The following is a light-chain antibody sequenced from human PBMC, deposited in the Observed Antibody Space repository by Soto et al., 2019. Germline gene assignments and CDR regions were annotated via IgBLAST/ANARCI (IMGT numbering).Light chain of an antibody. CDR1: QSVGRY. CDR3: QYHTDWPPYT. Sequence: EMVLTQSPATLYLSPGDRATLSCRASQSVGRYLAWYQQRPGQAPRLLIYDSSNRVTGIPARFSGNGSGRDFTLTIISLEPEDFAVYYCQYHTDWPPYTFGQGTTLEI. J-gene: IGKJ2*01. V-gene: IGKV3-11*02. CDR2: DSS.